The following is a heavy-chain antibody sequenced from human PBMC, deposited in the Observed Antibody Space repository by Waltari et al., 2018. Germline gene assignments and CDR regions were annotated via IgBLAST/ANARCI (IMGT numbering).Heavy chain of an antibody. D-gene: IGHD1-26*01. CDR2: ISGSGGTT. J-gene: IGHJ4*02. CDR1: GFAFANYG. Sequence: EVRLVESGGGLVQPGGSLRLSCASSGFAFANYGMSWVRSAPGKGLECVSSISGSGGTTYYADSVKGRFTMSKDNSKNTLFLQMNSLRVDDTADYYCAKSSGSYYEVFDYWGRGTLVTVSS. CDR3: AKSSGSYYEVFDY. V-gene: IGHV3-23*04.